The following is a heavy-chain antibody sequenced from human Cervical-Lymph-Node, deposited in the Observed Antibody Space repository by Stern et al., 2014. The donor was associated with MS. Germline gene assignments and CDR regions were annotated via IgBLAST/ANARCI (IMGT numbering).Heavy chain of an antibody. CDR3: AREGIPGAGGTFDN. CDR1: GGTFSSYT. J-gene: IGHJ4*02. D-gene: IGHD1-26*01. Sequence: VQLVESGAEVKKPGSSVKVSCKVSGGTFSSYTLNWVRQAPGQGLEWMGGIIPIFATTNYAQRFQGKVTITADGSTSTAYMEVTILRSEDTAVYYCAREGIPGAGGTFDNWGQGTLVIVSS. CDR2: IIPIFATT. V-gene: IGHV1-69*01.